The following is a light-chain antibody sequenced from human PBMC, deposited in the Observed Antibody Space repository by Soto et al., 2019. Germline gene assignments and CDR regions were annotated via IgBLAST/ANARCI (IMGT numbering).Light chain of an antibody. J-gene: IGKJ1*01. CDR1: QSISSW. V-gene: IGKV1-5*03. Sequence: HMTQSRSTLSASVGDRVTITCRASQSISSWLAWYQQKPGKAPKLLIYKASSLESGVPSRFSGSGSGTEFTLTISSLQPDDFATYYCQQYNSYSQTFGQGTKADNK. CDR3: QQYNSYSQT. CDR2: KAS.